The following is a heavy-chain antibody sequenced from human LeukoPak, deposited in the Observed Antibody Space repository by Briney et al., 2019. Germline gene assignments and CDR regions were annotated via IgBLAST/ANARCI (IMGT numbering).Heavy chain of an antibody. Sequence: PSETLSLTCTVSGGSISSYYWSWLRQPPGKGLEWIGYIYHSGSTNYNPSLKSRVTISVDTSKNRFSLKLSSVTAADTAVYYWAGGGGGKWGFVYYMEVSGKRTTVTMSS. CDR2: IYHSGST. CDR1: GGSISSYY. CDR3: AGGGGGKWGFVYYMEV. V-gene: IGHV4-59*12. J-gene: IGHJ6*03. D-gene: IGHD4-23*01.